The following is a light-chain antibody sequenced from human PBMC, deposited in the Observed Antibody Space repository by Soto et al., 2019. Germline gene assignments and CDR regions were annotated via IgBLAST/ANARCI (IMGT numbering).Light chain of an antibody. Sequence: EIVLTQSPATLSLSPGERATLSCRASQSVSSYLAWYQQKPGQAPRLLIYDASNRATGIPARFSVSGSGTDFTLTISSLKPEDVAVYYCEQRSNWSALTFGGGTKVEIK. J-gene: IGKJ4*02. CDR2: DAS. CDR3: EQRSNWSALT. CDR1: QSVSSY. V-gene: IGKV3-11*01.